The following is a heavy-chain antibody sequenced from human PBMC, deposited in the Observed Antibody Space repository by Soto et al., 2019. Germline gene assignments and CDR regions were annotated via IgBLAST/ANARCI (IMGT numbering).Heavy chain of an antibody. Sequence: GASVKVSCKASGFTFTSSAVQWVRQARGQRLEWIGWIVVGSGNTNYAQKFQERVTITRDMSTSTAYMELSSLRSEDTAVYYCAALSYYYDSSGYHFGDYWGQGTLVTVSS. CDR1: GFTFTSSA. D-gene: IGHD3-22*01. CDR2: IVVGSGNT. J-gene: IGHJ4*02. V-gene: IGHV1-58*01. CDR3: AALSYYYDSSGYHFGDY.